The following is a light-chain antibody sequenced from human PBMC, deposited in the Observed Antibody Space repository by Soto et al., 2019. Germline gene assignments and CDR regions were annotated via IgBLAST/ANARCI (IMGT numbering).Light chain of an antibody. CDR3: QQYQNLWT. CDR1: QTIYSN. V-gene: IGKV3-15*01. CDR2: RAS. J-gene: IGKJ1*01. Sequence: IVMTQSPATLSVSPGDTASLSCRAGQTIYSNVVWYQQRPGQAPRLIIYRASSRATGVPARFSGSGSGTEFTLTISSLQSEDFALYYCQQYQNLWTFGQGTKVEIK.